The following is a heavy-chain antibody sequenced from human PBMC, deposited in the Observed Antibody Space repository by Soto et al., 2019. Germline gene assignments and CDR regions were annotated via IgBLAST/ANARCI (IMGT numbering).Heavy chain of an antibody. D-gene: IGHD2-8*01. V-gene: IGHV6-1*01. Sequence: PSQTLSLTCAISGESVSTNTATRDWIRQSPSRGLEWLGRTYYRSKWYNDYAVSVKSRITINPDTSNNQLSLQLNSVTPDDTAVYYCARLIGNSWLDSWGQGTLVTVSS. CDR1: GESVSTNTAT. CDR3: ARLIGNSWLDS. CDR2: TYYRSKWYN. J-gene: IGHJ5*01.